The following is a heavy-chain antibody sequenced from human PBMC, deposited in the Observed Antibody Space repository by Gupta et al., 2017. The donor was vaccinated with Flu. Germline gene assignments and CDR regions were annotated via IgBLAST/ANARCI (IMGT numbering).Heavy chain of an antibody. V-gene: IGHV1-2*02. J-gene: IGHJ4*02. Sequence: PGQGLEWMGWINPNGGGANYAQKFQGRVTMTRDTSISTAYMELSRLRSDDTAVYYCASVCSSSNCLLDFWGQGTLVTVSS. D-gene: IGHD2-2*01. CDR3: ASVCSSSNCLLDF. CDR2: INPNGGGA.